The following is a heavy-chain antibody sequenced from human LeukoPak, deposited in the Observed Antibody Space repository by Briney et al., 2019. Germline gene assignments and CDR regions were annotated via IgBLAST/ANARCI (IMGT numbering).Heavy chain of an antibody. CDR3: AKDRGSGSYWDY. V-gene: IGHV3-30*02. CDR1: GFSFSSYG. D-gene: IGHD3-10*01. J-gene: IGHJ4*02. Sequence: GGSLRLSCAASGFSFSSYGMYWVRQAPGKGLEWVAFIRYDGSNKYYADSVKGRFTISRDNSKNTLYLQMNSLRAEDTAVYYCAKDRGSGSYWDYWGQGTLVTVSS. CDR2: IRYDGSNK.